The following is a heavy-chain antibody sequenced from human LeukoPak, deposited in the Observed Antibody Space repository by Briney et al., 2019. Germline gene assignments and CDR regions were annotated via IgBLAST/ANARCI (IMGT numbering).Heavy chain of an antibody. J-gene: IGHJ4*02. CDR2: ISGSSSTI. CDR1: GFTFSSYS. V-gene: IGHV3-48*01. Sequence: GGSLRLSCAASGFTFSSYSMNWVRQAPGRGLEWVSYISGSSSTIYYADSVKGRFTISRDNSKNTLYLQMNSLRAEDTAVYYCAKSGLNRFDYWGQGTLVTVSS. CDR3: AKSGLNRFDY. D-gene: IGHD2-15*01.